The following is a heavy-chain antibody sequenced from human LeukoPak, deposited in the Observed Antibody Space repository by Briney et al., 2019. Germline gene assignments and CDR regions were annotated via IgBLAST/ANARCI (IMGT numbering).Heavy chain of an antibody. Sequence: SETLSLTCTVSGGSISSYYWSCIRQPPGKGLEWIGRMYTSGSTNYNPSLKSRVTISVDTSKNQFSLKLSSVTAADTAVYYCGGSTEQLVRGAFDIWGQGTMVTVSS. CDR2: MYTSGST. J-gene: IGHJ3*02. CDR3: GGSTEQLVRGAFDI. V-gene: IGHV4-4*08. D-gene: IGHD6-6*01. CDR1: GGSISSYY.